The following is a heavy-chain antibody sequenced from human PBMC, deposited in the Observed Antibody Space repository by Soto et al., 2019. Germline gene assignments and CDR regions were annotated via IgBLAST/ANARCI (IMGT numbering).Heavy chain of an antibody. V-gene: IGHV4-34*01. Sequence: SETLSLTCAVSGGSFSDYYWTWIRQPPGKGLKWIGEINHGGSTNYNPSLKSRVTISVDTSKKQFSLELRSVTAADTAVYYCARFRSYGENFYYYGMDVWGQGTTVTVSS. D-gene: IGHD5-18*01. CDR2: INHGGST. CDR1: GGSFSDYY. J-gene: IGHJ6*02. CDR3: ARFRSYGENFYYYGMDV.